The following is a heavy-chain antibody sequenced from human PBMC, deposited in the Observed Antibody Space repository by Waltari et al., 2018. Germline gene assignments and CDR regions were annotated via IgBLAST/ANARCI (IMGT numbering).Heavy chain of an antibody. J-gene: IGHJ4*02. CDR3: ARVIADGGVDY. CDR1: GYSFTTHG. D-gene: IGHD6-13*01. V-gene: IGHV1-18*01. Sequence: QVQLVQSGVEVKKPGASVKVSCQASGYSFTTHGISWVRQAPGQGLEWMGWISTYNGNTKYAQMFQGRVTMTTDTSSSTAFMELRSLRSDDTAVYYCARVIADGGVDYWGQGTLVTVSS. CDR2: ISTYNGNT.